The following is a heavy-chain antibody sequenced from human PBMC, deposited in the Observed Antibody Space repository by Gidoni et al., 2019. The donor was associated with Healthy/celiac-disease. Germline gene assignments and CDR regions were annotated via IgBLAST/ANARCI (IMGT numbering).Heavy chain of an antibody. CDR1: GFTFSNAW. CDR3: TTVVPYYDFWSGYYYYGMDV. J-gene: IGHJ6*02. Sequence: EVQLVESGGGLVKPGGSLRLSCAAPGFTFSNAWMNWVRQAPGKGLEWVGRIKSKTDGGTTDYAAPVKGRFTISRDDSKNTLYLQMNSLKTEDTAVYYCTTVVPYYDFWSGYYYYGMDVWGQGTTVTVSS. D-gene: IGHD3-3*01. V-gene: IGHV3-15*07. CDR2: IKSKTDGGTT.